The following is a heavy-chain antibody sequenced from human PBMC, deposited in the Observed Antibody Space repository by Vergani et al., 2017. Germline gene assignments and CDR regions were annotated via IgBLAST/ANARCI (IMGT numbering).Heavy chain of an antibody. CDR1: GFTLSNYD. J-gene: IGHJ5*02. Sequence: QVQLVESGGGVVQRGGSLRLSCATSGFTLSNYDMQWIRQGPGKGLEFVAFIQFDGSNQYYADSVKGRFTLSRDFSKNTLYLQMNSLRTDDTATYYCAKWEGILTGYYHNWFDPWGQGTLVTVSS. CDR3: AKWEGILTGYYHNWFDP. CDR2: IQFDGSNQ. D-gene: IGHD3-9*01. V-gene: IGHV3-30*02.